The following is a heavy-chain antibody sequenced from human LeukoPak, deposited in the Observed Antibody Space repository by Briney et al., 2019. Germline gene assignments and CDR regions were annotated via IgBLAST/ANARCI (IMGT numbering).Heavy chain of an antibody. CDR1: GGSISSYY. V-gene: IGHV4-59*08. Sequence: SETLSLTCTVSGGSISSYYWSWIRQPPGKGLEWIGYIYYSGSTNYNPSLKSRVTISVDTSKNQFSLKLSSVTAADTAVYYCARHYYDSSGYPWFDPWGQGTLATVSS. D-gene: IGHD3-22*01. J-gene: IGHJ5*02. CDR3: ARHYYDSSGYPWFDP. CDR2: IYYSGST.